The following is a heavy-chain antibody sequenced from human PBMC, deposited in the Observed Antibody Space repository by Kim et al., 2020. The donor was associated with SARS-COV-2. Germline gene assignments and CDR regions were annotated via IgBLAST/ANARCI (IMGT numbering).Heavy chain of an antibody. D-gene: IGHD3-10*01. Sequence: GGSLRLSCAASGFTFSSYGMHWVRQAPGKGLEWVAVISYDGSNKYYADSVKGRFTISRDNSKNTLYLQMNSLRAEDTAVYYCAKFLYGSPFYGMDVWGQGTTVTASS. CDR3: AKFLYGSPFYGMDV. J-gene: IGHJ6*02. CDR2: ISYDGSNK. V-gene: IGHV3-30*18. CDR1: GFTFSSYG.